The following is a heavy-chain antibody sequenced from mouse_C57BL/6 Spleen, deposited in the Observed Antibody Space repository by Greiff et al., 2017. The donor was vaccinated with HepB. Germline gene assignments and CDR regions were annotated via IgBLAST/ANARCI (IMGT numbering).Heavy chain of an antibody. Sequence: EVQVLESEGCLFQPGSSMKLPCTASGFTFRDYYMAWVRQVPEKGLEWVANINYDGSSTYYLDSLKSRFIISRDNAKNILYLQMSSLKSEDTATYYCARVQDWYFDVWGKGNPFTVSS. V-gene: IGHV5-16*01. CDR2: INYDGSST. J-gene: IGHJ1*03. CDR1: GFTFRDYY. CDR3: ARVQDWYFDV.